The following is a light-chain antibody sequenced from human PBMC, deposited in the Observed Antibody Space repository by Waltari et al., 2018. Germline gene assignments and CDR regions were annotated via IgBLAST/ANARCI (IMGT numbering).Light chain of an antibody. CDR2: DAS. CDR3: QLSYTTPHT. CDR1: QDISNQ. J-gene: IGKJ2*01. Sequence: DIQMTQSPSSVSASVGDTVTITCRASQDISNQLTWYQQKPGKAPKFLIYDASTLESGVPSRFSGSGSGTDFTLTVRSLQPEDFAYYYCQLSYTTPHTFGQGTKVEIK. V-gene: IGKV1D-12*01.